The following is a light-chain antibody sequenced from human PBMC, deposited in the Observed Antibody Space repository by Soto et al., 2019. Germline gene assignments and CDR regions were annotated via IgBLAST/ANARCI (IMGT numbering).Light chain of an antibody. V-gene: IGKV3-20*01. CDR1: QIVRSTY. J-gene: IGKJ1*01. CDR3: QHYGNSLWT. CDR2: DAS. Sequence: VFTQSPGTLSFSPGESATLSCRASQIVRSTYLAWYQQKPGQAPRLLIYDASSRATDIPDRFSGSGSGTEFTLTISGLEPEDFAVYYCQHYGNSLWTFGQGTKVDIK.